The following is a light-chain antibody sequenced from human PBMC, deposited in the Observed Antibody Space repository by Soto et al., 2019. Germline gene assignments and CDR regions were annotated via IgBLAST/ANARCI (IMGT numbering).Light chain of an antibody. CDR3: SSYTSSSTLWV. CDR1: SSDVGGYNY. V-gene: IGLV2-14*01. Sequence: QSVLTQPASVSGSPGQSITISCTGTSSDVGGYNYVSWYQQHPGKAPKLMIHDVSNRPSGVSNRFSGSKSGNTASLTISGLQAEDEADYYCSSYTSSSTLWVFGGGTKLTVL. J-gene: IGLJ3*02. CDR2: DVS.